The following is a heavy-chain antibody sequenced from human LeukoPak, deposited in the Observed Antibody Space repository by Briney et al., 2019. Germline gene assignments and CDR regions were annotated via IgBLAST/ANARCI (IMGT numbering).Heavy chain of an antibody. J-gene: IGHJ4*02. Sequence: GESLKISCEGSGYSFTSYWIGWVRQMPGKGLEWMGIIYPGDSDTRYSPSFQGQVTISADKSISTAYLQWSSLKASDTAMYYCAFFMQKTSYEILTGYYTAFDYWGQGTLVTVSS. CDR2: IYPGDSDT. CDR1: GYSFTSYW. V-gene: IGHV5-51*01. CDR3: AFFMQKTSYEILTGYYTAFDY. D-gene: IGHD3-9*01.